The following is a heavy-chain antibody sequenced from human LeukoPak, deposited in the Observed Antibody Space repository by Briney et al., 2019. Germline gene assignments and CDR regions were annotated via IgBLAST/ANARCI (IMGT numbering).Heavy chain of an antibody. V-gene: IGHV1-2*02. CDR2: INPNSGGT. J-gene: IGHJ2*01. CDR1: GYTFTGYY. Sequence: ASVKVSCKASGYTFTGYYMHWVRQAPGQGLEWMVWINPNSGGTNYAQKFQGRVTMTRDTSISTAYMELSRLTSDDTAVYYCARDLGSIVATFDFFWYFDLWGRGTLLTVSS. CDR3: ARDLGSIVATFDFFWYFDL. D-gene: IGHD5-12*01.